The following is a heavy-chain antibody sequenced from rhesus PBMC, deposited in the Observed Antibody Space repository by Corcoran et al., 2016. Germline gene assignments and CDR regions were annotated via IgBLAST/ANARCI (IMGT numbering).Heavy chain of an antibody. CDR1: GVSFSIYW. CDR3: WGGPYTSPFDY. Sequence: QVQLQESGPGLAKSSETLSLTCAVSGVSFSIYWWTWIRQPPGKGLEWIGDISGNSDVCTEHAYLNGRVTISKGASKTQFSLRLTSVTAADTAVYYCWGGPYTSPFDYWGQGVLVTVSS. V-gene: IGHV4-80*01. D-gene: IGHD6-13*01. J-gene: IGHJ4*01. CDR2: ISGNSDVC.